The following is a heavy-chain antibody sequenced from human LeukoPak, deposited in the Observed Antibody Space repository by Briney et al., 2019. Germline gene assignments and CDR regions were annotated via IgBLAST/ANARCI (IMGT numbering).Heavy chain of an antibody. Sequence: PGGSLRLSCAASGFTFSSYWMSWVRQAPGKGLEWVANIKQDGSEKYYVDSVKGRFTISRDNAKNSLYLQMNSLRAEDTAVYYCARIYSSGWTEHYFDYWGQGTLVTVSS. CDR1: GFTFSSYW. D-gene: IGHD6-19*01. CDR3: ARIYSSGWTEHYFDY. V-gene: IGHV3-7*01. J-gene: IGHJ4*02. CDR2: IKQDGSEK.